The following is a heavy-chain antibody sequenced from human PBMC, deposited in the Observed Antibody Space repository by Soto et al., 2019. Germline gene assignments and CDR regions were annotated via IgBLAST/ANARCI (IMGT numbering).Heavy chain of an antibody. CDR2: IKQDGSEE. CDR1: GFTFSSYW. D-gene: IGHD3-16*01. V-gene: IGHV3-7*01. CDR3: AKGGGNFDC. J-gene: IGHJ4*02. Sequence: HPGGSLRLSCAASGFTFSSYWMSWVRQAPGKGLEWVANIKQDGSEEYSVDSVKGRFTISRDNAKNSLFLQMNSLRAEDTAVYYCAKGGGNFDCWGQGTLVTVSS.